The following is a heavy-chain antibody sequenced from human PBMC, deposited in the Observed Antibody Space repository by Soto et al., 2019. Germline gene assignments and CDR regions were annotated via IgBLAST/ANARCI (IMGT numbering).Heavy chain of an antibody. V-gene: IGHV3-23*01. D-gene: IGHD1-1*01. CDR1: GFTFSSYA. CDR2: ISGSGGST. J-gene: IGHJ6*02. Sequence: GGSLRLSCAASGFTFSSYAMSWVRQAPGKGLEWVSAISGSGGSTHYADSVKGRFTISRDNSKNTLYLQMNSLRAEDTAVYYCARGTENWNDATNYFYYYGLDVWGQGTTVTVSS. CDR3: ARGTENWNDATNYFYYYGLDV.